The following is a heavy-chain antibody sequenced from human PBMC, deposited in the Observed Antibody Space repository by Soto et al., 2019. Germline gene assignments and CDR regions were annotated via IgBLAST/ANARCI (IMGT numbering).Heavy chain of an antibody. CDR3: ARGETTVTGRQAFTWYFDL. CDR2: ISAYNGNT. V-gene: IGHV1-18*01. D-gene: IGHD4-17*01. Sequence: QVQLVQSGAEVKKPGASVKVSCKASGYTFTSYGISWVRQAPGQGLEWMGWISAYNGNTNYEQKLQGTVTMTTDTSTSTAYMELRSLRSDDTAVYDCARGETTVTGRQAFTWYFDLWGRGTLGTVSS. CDR1: GYTFTSYG. J-gene: IGHJ2*01.